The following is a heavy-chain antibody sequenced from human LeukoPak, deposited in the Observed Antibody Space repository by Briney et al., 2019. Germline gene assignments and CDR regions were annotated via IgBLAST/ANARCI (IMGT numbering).Heavy chain of an antibody. Sequence: GGSLRLSCAASGFTFNRYALHWVRQAPGKGLEWVSIISFDGSTKDYADSVKGRFTISRDNSKNTLDLQMSSLRVEDTAVYYCARGVVTAYAAFDFWGQGTLVTVS. CDR3: ARGVVTAYAAFDF. D-gene: IGHD2-21*02. CDR2: ISFDGSTK. CDR1: GFTFNRYA. V-gene: IGHV3-30-3*01. J-gene: IGHJ4*02.